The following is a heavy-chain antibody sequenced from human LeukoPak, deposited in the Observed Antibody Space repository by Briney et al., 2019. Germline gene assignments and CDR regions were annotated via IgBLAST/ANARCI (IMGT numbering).Heavy chain of an antibody. J-gene: IGHJ6*03. V-gene: IGHV3-48*01. CDR1: GFTFSSYS. Sequence: GGSLRLSCAASGFTFSSYSMNWVRQAPGKGLEWVSYISSSSSTIYYADSVKGRFTISRDNAKNSLYLQMNSLRAEDTAVYYCARGSCSSGWYCYMDVWGKGTTVTVSS. CDR3: ARGSCSSGWYCYMDV. D-gene: IGHD6-19*01. CDR2: ISSSSSTI.